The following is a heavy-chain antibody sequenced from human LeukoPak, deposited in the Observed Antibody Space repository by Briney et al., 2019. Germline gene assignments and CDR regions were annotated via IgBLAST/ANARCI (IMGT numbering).Heavy chain of an antibody. J-gene: IGHJ6*03. D-gene: IGHD1-26*01. V-gene: IGHV4-34*01. CDR1: GGSFSGYY. CDR3: ARGESGSYSSGYYYYYMDV. Sequence: SETLSLTCAVYGGSFSGYYWSWIRQPPGKGLEWIGEIHHSGSTNYNPSLKSRVTISVDPSKNQFPLKVTSVTAADTAVYYCARGESGSYSSGYYYYYMDVWGKGTTVTVSS. CDR2: IHHSGST.